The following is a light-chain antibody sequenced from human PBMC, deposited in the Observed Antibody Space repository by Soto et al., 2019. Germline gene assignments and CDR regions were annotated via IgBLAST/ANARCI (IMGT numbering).Light chain of an antibody. CDR2: DAS. J-gene: IGKJ4*01. Sequence: EIVLTQSPATLSLSPGERPTLSCRPSRGFGPSLAWYQQKPGQAPRLLIYDASNRAAGIPARFSGSGSGTDFTLTISSLEPEDFAVYYCQQRSNWPLTFGGGTKVEIK. CDR1: RGFGPS. V-gene: IGKV3-11*01. CDR3: QQRSNWPLT.